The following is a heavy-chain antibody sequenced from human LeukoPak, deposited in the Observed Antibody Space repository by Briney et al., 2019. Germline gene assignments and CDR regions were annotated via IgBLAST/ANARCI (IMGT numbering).Heavy chain of an antibody. J-gene: IGHJ4*02. CDR1: GFTVSSNY. CDR3: ARENTYYDILTGYQGGYFDY. Sequence: GGSLRLSCAASGFTVSSNYMSWVRQAPGKGLEWVSVIYSGGSTYYADSVKGRFTISRDNSKNTLYLQMNSLRAEDTAVYYCARENTYYDILTGYQGGYFDYWGQGTLVTVSS. CDR2: IYSGGST. D-gene: IGHD3-9*01. V-gene: IGHV3-66*01.